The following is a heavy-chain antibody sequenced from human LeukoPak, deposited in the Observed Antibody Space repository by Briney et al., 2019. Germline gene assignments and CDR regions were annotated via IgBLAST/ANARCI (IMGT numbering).Heavy chain of an antibody. J-gene: IGHJ3*02. CDR3: AREVLERQGDAFDI. CDR1: GYTFTGYY. Sequence: ASVKVSCKASGYTFTGYYTHWVRQAPGQGLEWMGWINPNSGGTNYAQKFQGRVTMTRDTSISTAYMELSRLRSGDTAVYYCAREVLERQGDAFDIWGQGTMVTVSS. CDR2: INPNSGGT. D-gene: IGHD1-1*01. V-gene: IGHV1-2*02.